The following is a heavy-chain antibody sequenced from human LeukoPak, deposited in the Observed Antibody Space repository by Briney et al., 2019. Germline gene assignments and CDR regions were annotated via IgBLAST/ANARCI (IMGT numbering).Heavy chain of an antibody. Sequence: PGGSLRLSCAASGFTFSNYWMSWVRQAPGKGLEWVANIKQDVSEKYYVDSVKGRFTISRDNAKNSLYLQMSSLRGEDTAVYYRARLRLTGLYYFDYWGQGTLVTVSS. V-gene: IGHV3-7*04. CDR3: ARLRLTGLYYFDY. CDR1: GFTFSNYW. CDR2: IKQDVSEK. D-gene: IGHD7-27*01. J-gene: IGHJ4*02.